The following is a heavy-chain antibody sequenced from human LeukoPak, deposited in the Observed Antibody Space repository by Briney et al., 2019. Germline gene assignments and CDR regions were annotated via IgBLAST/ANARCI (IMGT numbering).Heavy chain of an antibody. Sequence: PGGPLRLFCAASGFTFSSYWMSWVRQAPGKGLEWVANIKQDGSEKYYVDSVKGRFTISRDNAKNSLYLQMNSLRAEDTAVYYCARDGPMYAMVRGVISRPFDYWGQGTLVTVSS. J-gene: IGHJ4*02. CDR3: ARDGPMYAMVRGVISRPFDY. CDR2: IKQDGSEK. CDR1: GFTFSSYW. V-gene: IGHV3-7*01. D-gene: IGHD3-10*01.